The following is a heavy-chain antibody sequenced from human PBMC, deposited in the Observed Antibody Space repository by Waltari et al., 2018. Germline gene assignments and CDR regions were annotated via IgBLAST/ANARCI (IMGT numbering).Heavy chain of an antibody. CDR3: ATSTRGDSDY. Sequence: EVQLVESGGVVVQPGGSLRLSCAASGFTFDDYAMHWVRQAPGKGLEWVSLISWDGGSTYYAYSVKGRFTISRDNSKTSLYLQMNSLRAEDTALYYCATSTRGDSDYWGQGTLVTVSS. CDR1: GFTFDDYA. V-gene: IGHV3-43D*04. D-gene: IGHD2-21*02. J-gene: IGHJ4*02. CDR2: ISWDGGST.